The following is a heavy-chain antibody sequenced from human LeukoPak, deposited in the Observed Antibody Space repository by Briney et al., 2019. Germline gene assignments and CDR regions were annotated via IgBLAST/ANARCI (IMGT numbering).Heavy chain of an antibody. CDR2: INTNTGNP. D-gene: IGHD6-19*01. J-gene: IGHJ6*03. CDR3: ARTYSSGWSVPHYYYYMDV. CDR1: GYTFTSYA. Sequence: VASVKVSCKASGYTFTSYAMNWVRQAPGQGLEWMGWINTNTGNPTYAQGFTGRFVFSLDTSVSTAYLQISSLKAEDTAVYYCARTYSSGWSVPHYYYYMDVWGKGTTVTISS. V-gene: IGHV7-4-1*02.